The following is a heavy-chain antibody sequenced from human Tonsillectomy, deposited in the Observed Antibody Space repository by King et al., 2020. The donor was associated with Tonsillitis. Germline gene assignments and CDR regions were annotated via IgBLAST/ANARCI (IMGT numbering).Heavy chain of an antibody. CDR1: GFTFSNAW. CDR2: IKSKTDGGTT. D-gene: IGHD1-26*01. V-gene: IGHV3-15*01. J-gene: IGHJ3*02. CDR3: AKDKGATSRLVAFDI. Sequence: QLVQSGGGLVKPGGSLRLSCAASGFTFSNAWMSWVRQAPGKGLEWVGRIKSKTDGGTTDYAAPVKGRFTISRDNSKNTLYLQMNSLRAEDTAVYYCAKDKGATSRLVAFDIWGQGTMVTVSS.